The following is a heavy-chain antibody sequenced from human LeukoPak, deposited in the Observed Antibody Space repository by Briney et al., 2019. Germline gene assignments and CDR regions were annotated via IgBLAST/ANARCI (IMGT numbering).Heavy chain of an antibody. CDR1: GFTFSSYW. Sequence: PGRSLRLSCAASGFTFSSYWMHWVRQAPGKGLVWVSRINSDGSSTSYADSVKGRFTISRDNSNNTLYLQMNSLRAEDTAVYYCAKDFYDGSGSYYTAYFDYWGQGTLVTVSS. CDR3: AKDFYDGSGSYYTAYFDY. J-gene: IGHJ4*02. V-gene: IGHV3-74*01. D-gene: IGHD3-10*01. CDR2: INSDGSST.